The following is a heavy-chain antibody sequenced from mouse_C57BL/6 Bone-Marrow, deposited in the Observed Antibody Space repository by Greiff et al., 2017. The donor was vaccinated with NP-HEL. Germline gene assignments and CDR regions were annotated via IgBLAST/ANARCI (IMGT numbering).Heavy chain of an antibody. J-gene: IGHJ4*01. CDR2: IYPGSGNT. CDR3: AREGWFLYYAMDY. V-gene: IGHV1-66*01. D-gene: IGHD2-3*01. Sequence: VQLQQSGPELVKPGASVKISCKASGYSFTSYYIHWVKQRPGQGLEWIGWIYPGSGNTKYNEKFKGKATLQAATSYSTAYMQLSSLTSEDSAVYYCAREGWFLYYAMDYWGQGTSVTVSS. CDR1: GYSFTSYY.